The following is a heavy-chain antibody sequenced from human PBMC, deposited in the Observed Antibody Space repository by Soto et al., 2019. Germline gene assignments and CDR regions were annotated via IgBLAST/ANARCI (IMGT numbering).Heavy chain of an antibody. CDR3: ATGVMLDDAFDI. CDR1: GFTFSSYS. CDR2: ISSSSSYI. V-gene: IGHV3-21*01. Sequence: PGGSLRLSCAASGFTFSSYSMNWVRQAPGKGLEWVSSISSSSSYIYCADSVKGRFTISRDNAKNSLYLQMNSLRAEDTAVYYCATGVMLDDAFDIWGQGTMVTVSS. J-gene: IGHJ3*02. D-gene: IGHD2-21*01.